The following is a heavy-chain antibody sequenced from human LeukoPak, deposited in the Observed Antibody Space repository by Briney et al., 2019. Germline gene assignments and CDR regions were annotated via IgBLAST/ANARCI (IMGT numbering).Heavy chain of an antibody. V-gene: IGHV1-69*13. CDR2: IIPIFGTA. Sequence: SVKVSCKASGGTSSSYAISWVRQAPGQGLEWMGGIIPIFGTANYAQKFQGRVTITADESTSTAYMELSSLRSDDTAVYYCARAEYSSSSGRIDYWGQGTLVTVSS. D-gene: IGHD6-6*01. CDR3: ARAEYSSSSGRIDY. CDR1: GGTSSSYA. J-gene: IGHJ4*02.